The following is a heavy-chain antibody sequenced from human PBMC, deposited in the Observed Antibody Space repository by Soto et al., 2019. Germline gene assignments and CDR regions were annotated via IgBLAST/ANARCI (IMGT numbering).Heavy chain of an antibody. V-gene: IGHV3-33*03. J-gene: IGHJ4*02. Sequence: QAQLVESGGGVVQPGTSLRLSCAASGFTIRTHGMHWVRQAPGKGLEWLANIWYDGSNKFYAESVKGRFSISKDTSKNTLYLQMSSLRAEDTAVYYCAAATTWNFHFPYWGQGTQVTVSS. CDR1: GFTIRTHG. D-gene: IGHD1-7*01. CDR3: AAATTWNFHFPY. CDR2: IWYDGSNK.